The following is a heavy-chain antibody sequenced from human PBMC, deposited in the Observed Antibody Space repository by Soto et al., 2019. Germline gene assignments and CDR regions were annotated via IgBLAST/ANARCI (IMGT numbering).Heavy chain of an antibody. J-gene: IGHJ4*01. CDR1: GYTFTSYD. CDR3: ARGTGQPLDC. V-gene: IGHV1-18*01. D-gene: IGHD3-10*01. CDR2: ISTYNGNT. Sequence: QVQLVQSGAEVKKPGASVKVSCKASGYTFTSYDISWVRQAPGQGLEWMGWISTYNGNTNYAQRLQGRVTMTTDTCTSTAYMKPRSRSSDDTAVYYCARGTGQPLDCWAHGTVVPASS.